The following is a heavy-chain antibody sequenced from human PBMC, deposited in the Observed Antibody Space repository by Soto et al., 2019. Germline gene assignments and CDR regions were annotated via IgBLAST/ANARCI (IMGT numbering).Heavy chain of an antibody. Sequence: SETLSLTCTVSGSSINSSGYYWGWIRQPPGKGLEWIGSMFYGVSTYYNPSLKSRVTVSVDTSKNQFSLNLRSVTAADMAVYYCARLPSRHLVDYWGQGTLVTVSS. CDR3: ARLPSRHLVDY. CDR1: GSSINSSGYY. V-gene: IGHV4-39*01. CDR2: MFYGVST. D-gene: IGHD3-3*02. J-gene: IGHJ4*02.